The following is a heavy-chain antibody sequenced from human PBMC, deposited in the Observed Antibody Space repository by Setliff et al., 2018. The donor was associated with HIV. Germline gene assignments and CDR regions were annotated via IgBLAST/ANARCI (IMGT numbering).Heavy chain of an antibody. CDR3: ARGYNWNYVLAY. J-gene: IGHJ4*02. Sequence: GASVKVSCKASGGTFSSFAISWVRQAPGQGLEWLGEIIPILEKTNYAQKFQGRVTITADTSTSTAYMELSSLTSEDTAVYYCARGYNWNYVLAYWGQGTLVTVSS. CDR1: GGTFSSFA. D-gene: IGHD1-7*01. V-gene: IGHV1-69*10. CDR2: IIPILEKT.